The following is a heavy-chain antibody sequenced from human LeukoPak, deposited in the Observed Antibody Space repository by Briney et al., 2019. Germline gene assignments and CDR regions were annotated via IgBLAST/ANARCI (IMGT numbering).Heavy chain of an antibody. V-gene: IGHV3-74*01. J-gene: IGHJ4*02. CDR2: INSDGSST. CDR1: GFTFSSYW. Sequence: GGSLRLSCAASGFTFSSYWVHWVRQVPGKGLVWVSRINSDGSSTTYADSVKGRFTISRDNAKSTLYLQMNSLRAEDTAVYYCAREVDDSSGYPDYWGQGTLVTVSS. CDR3: AREVDDSSGYPDY. D-gene: IGHD3-22*01.